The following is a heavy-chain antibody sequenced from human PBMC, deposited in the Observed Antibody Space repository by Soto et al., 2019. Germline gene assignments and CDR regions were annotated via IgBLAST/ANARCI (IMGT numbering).Heavy chain of an antibody. CDR1: GFTFSSYS. CDR2: ISSSSSYI. J-gene: IGHJ5*02. Sequence: PGGSLRLSCAASGFTFSSYSMNWVRQAPGKGLEWVSSISSSSSYIYYADSVKGRFTISRDNAKNSLYLQMNSLRAEDTAVYYGARDKGTRGWFDPWGQGNLVTVSS. D-gene: IGHD3-10*01. CDR3: ARDKGTRGWFDP. V-gene: IGHV3-21*01.